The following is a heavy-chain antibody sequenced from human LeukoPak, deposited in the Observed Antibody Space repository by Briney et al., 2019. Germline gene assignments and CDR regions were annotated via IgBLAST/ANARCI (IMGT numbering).Heavy chain of an antibody. J-gene: IGHJ4*02. CDR1: GFTFSSYW. Sequence: GGSLRLSCAASGFTFSSYWMSWVRQAPGKGLEWVANIKQDESEKYYVDSVKGRFTISRDNAKNSLYLQMNSLRAEDTAVYYCARVPTYYYGSGSPLYYFDYWGQGTLVTVSS. CDR3: ARVPTYYYGSGSPLYYFDY. D-gene: IGHD3-10*01. V-gene: IGHV3-7*01. CDR2: IKQDESEK.